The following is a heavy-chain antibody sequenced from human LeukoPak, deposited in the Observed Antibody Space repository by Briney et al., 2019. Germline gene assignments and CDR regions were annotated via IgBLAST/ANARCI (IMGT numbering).Heavy chain of an antibody. J-gene: IGHJ4*02. V-gene: IGHV1-69*17. Sequence: SVKVSCKASGGTFSSYAISWVRQAPGQGLEWMGGIIPIFGIANYAQKFQGRVTITADKSTSTAYMELSSLRSEDTAVYYCARDVAIFGVVIIDYWGQGTLVTVSS. CDR3: ARDVAIFGVVIIDY. CDR2: IIPIFGIA. CDR1: GGTFSSYA. D-gene: IGHD3-3*01.